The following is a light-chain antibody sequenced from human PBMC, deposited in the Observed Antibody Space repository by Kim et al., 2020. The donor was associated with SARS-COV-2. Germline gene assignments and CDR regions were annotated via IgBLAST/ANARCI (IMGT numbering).Light chain of an antibody. V-gene: IGKV1-5*01. CDR3: QQYNNYPYT. J-gene: IGKJ2*01. CDR1: QSISSW. Sequence: SVGDRVTITCRARQSISSWLAWYQQKPGKAPNLLIYDGSSLEGGAPSRFSGSGSGTEFTLTINNLQPDDLATYYCQQYNNYPYTFGQGTKLEI. CDR2: DGS.